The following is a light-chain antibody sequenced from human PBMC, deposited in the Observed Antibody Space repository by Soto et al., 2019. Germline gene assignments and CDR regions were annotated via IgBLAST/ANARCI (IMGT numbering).Light chain of an antibody. Sequence: DIQMTQSPSTLSASVGDRVTITCRASQSISVWLSWYQKKPGKAPKLLIYKASTLQSGVPSRFSGGGSGTEFTLTISSLQPDDFATYYCQHYYTSPLTFGGGTEVE. J-gene: IGKJ4*01. CDR2: KAS. V-gene: IGKV1-5*03. CDR3: QHYYTSPLT. CDR1: QSISVW.